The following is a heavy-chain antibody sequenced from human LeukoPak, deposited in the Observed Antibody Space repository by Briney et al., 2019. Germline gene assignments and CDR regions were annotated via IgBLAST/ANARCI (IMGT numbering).Heavy chain of an antibody. CDR3: VRSRGYSYGYSYYFDY. V-gene: IGHV5-51*01. Sequence: GESLKISCKGSGYSFTTNWIGWVRQMPGKGLEWMGIICPGDSETRYSPSFQGQVTMSADKSISTAYLQWSSLKASDTAIYYCVRSRGYSYGYSYYFDYWGQGTLVTVSS. D-gene: IGHD5-18*01. CDR2: ICPGDSET. CDR1: GYSFTTNW. J-gene: IGHJ4*02.